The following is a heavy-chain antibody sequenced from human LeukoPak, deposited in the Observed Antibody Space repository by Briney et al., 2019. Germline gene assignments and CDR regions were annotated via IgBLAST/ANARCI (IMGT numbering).Heavy chain of an antibody. D-gene: IGHD3-22*01. J-gene: IGHJ4*02. Sequence: PGGSLRLSCAASGFTFSGSAMHWVRQASGKGLEWVGRIRSKANSYATAYAASVKGRFTISRDDSKNTAYLQMNSLKTEDTAVYYCARDNKDYYYDSSGYYHQILGDYWGQGTLVTVSS. CDR1: GFTFSGSA. CDR3: ARDNKDYYYDSSGYYHQILGDY. V-gene: IGHV3-73*01. CDR2: IRSKANSYAT.